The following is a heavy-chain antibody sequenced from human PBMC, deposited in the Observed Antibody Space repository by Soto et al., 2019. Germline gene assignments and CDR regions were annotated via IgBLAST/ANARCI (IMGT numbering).Heavy chain of an antibody. CDR2: IWYDGSNK. CDR3: ARIPQIAVAGTRFGYFDL. J-gene: IGHJ2*01. D-gene: IGHD6-19*01. Sequence: QVQLEESGGGVVQPGRSLRLSCAASGFTFSSYGMHWVRQAPGKELEWVAVIWYDGSNKYYADSVKGRFTISRDNSKNTLYLQMNSLGAEDTAVYYCARIPQIAVAGTRFGYFDLWGRGTLVTVSS. CDR1: GFTFSSYG. V-gene: IGHV3-33*01.